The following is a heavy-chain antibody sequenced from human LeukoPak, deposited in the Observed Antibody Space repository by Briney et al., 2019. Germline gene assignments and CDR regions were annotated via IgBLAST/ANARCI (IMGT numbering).Heavy chain of an antibody. CDR1: GYSFSSYW. J-gene: IGHJ4*02. Sequence: GESLEYSCKGSGYSFSSYWIGWVREKPGKGLEWMGIIYPGDSDTRYSPSFQGQVTISADKSISTAYLWWSSLKASDTAMYYCATGGYCSSTSCYHFFDYLRQGTLASLSS. D-gene: IGHD2-2*01. CDR3: ATGGYCSSTSCYHFFDY. CDR2: IYPGDSDT. V-gene: IGHV5-51*01.